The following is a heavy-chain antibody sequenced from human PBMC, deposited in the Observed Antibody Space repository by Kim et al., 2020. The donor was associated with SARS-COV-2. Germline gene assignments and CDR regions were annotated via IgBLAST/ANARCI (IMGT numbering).Heavy chain of an antibody. CDR3: ARGHSGPLNYDSSGSVWAFDY. CDR1: GGSFSGYY. CDR2: INHSGST. D-gene: IGHD3-22*01. Sequence: SETLSLTCAVYGGSFSGYYWSWIRQPPGKGLEWIGEINHSGSTNYNPSLKSRVTISVDTSKNQFSLKLSSVTAADTAVYYCARGHSGPLNYDSSGSVWAFDYWGQGTLVTVSS. V-gene: IGHV4-34*01. J-gene: IGHJ4*02.